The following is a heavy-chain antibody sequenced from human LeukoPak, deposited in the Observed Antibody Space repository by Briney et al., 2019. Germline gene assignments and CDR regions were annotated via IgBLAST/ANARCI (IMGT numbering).Heavy chain of an antibody. CDR2: ISSSSSTI. J-gene: IGHJ6*03. CDR3: ARDEYQLLFPYYYYYMDV. V-gene: IGHV3-48*03. CDR1: GFTFSSYE. Sequence: GGSLRLSCAASGFTFSSYEMNWVRQAPGKGLEWVSYISSSSSTIYYADSVKGRFTISRDNAKNSLYLQMNSLRAEDTAVYYCARDEYQLLFPYYYYYMDVWGKGTTVTVSS. D-gene: IGHD2-2*01.